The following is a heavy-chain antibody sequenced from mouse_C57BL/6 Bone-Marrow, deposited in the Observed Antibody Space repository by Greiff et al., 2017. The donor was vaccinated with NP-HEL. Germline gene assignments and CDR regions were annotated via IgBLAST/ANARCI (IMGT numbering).Heavy chain of an antibody. CDR2: IWRGGST. J-gene: IGHJ3*01. CDR3: ANYDYDGSPWFAY. CDR1: GFSLTSYG. D-gene: IGHD2-4*01. V-gene: IGHV2-5*01. Sequence: VQLQESGPGLVQPSQSLSITCTVSGFSLTSYGVHWVRPSPGKGLEWLGVIWRGGSTDYNAAFMSRLSITKDNSKSQVFFKMNSLQADDTAIYYCANYDYDGSPWFAYWGQGTLVTVSA.